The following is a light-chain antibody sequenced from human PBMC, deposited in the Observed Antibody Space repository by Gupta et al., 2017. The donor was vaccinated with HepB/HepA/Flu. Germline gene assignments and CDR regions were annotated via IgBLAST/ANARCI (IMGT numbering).Light chain of an antibody. J-gene: IGKJ1*01. V-gene: IGKV3-15*01. CDR3: QQYNNWPPWT. Sequence: EIVMTQYPASLSVSPGERATLSCRASQSVSSNLAWYQQKPGQAPRLVIYGASTRATGIPARFSGSGSGTEFTLTISRLQPEDFAVYYCQQYNNWPPWTFGQGTKVEIK. CDR2: GAS. CDR1: QSVSSN.